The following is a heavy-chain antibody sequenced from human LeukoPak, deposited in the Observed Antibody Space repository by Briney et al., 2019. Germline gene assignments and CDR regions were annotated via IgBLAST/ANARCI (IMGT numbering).Heavy chain of an antibody. Sequence: PGESLKISCKGSGYSFTSYWIGWVRQMPGKGLEWMGIIYLGDSDTRYSPSFQGQVTISADKSISTAYLQWSSLKASDTAMYYCARRARPYYDILHLDYWGQGTLVTVSS. CDR3: ARRARPYYDILHLDY. CDR2: IYLGDSDT. CDR1: GYSFTSYW. J-gene: IGHJ4*02. V-gene: IGHV5-51*01. D-gene: IGHD3-9*01.